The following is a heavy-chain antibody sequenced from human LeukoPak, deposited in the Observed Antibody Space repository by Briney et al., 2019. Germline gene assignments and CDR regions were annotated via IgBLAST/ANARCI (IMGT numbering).Heavy chain of an antibody. J-gene: IGHJ4*02. D-gene: IGHD3-22*01. CDR1: GFSFSDYY. V-gene: IGHV3-11*01. CDR3: AREMSRGATYRYYEGGYFGN. Sequence: GGSLRLSCAASGFSFSDYYMTWIRQAPGKGLEWVSYISSSASTIYYAESVKGRFTISRDNAKDSLFLQMNNVRAEDTAIYYCAREMSRGATYRYYEGGYFGNWGQGTLVTVSS. CDR2: ISSSASTI.